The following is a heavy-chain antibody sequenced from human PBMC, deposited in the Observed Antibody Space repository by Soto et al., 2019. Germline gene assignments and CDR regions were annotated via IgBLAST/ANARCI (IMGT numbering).Heavy chain of an antibody. CDR1: GFTFSNAW. CDR3: TTAWLTAMVTAFDY. Sequence: PGVSLRLSCAASGFTFSNAWMNWVRQATGKGLEWVGRIKSKTDGGTTDYAAPVKGRFTISRDDSKNTLYLQMNSLKTEDTAVYYCTTAWLTAMVTAFDYWGQGTLVTVSS. V-gene: IGHV3-15*07. J-gene: IGHJ4*02. D-gene: IGHD5-18*01. CDR2: IKSKTDGGTT.